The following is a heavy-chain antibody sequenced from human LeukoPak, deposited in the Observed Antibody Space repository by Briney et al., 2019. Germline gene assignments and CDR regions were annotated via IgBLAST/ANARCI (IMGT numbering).Heavy chain of an antibody. CDR1: GFTFSSYA. CDR3: AIVRGVLSYYYYRLDV. Sequence: GRSLRLSCAASGFTFSSYAMHWVRQAPGKGLEWVAVISYDGSNKYYADSVKGRFTISRDNSKNTLYLQMNSLRAEDTAVYYCAIVRGVLSYYYYRLDVWGQGTTVTVS. V-gene: IGHV3-30*04. J-gene: IGHJ6*02. D-gene: IGHD3-16*01. CDR2: ISYDGSNK.